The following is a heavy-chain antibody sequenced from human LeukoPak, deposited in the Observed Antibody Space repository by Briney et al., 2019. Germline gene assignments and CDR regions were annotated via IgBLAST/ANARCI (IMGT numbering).Heavy chain of an antibody. CDR1: GGTFTTYA. CDR2: IIPVFGTA. J-gene: IGHJ3*02. CDR3: ARDRVVGLGIDNAFDI. D-gene: IGHD2-15*01. V-gene: IGHV1-69*13. Sequence: SVKVSCKASGGTFTTYAINWVRQAPGQGLEWMGGIIPVFGTANYAQKLQGRVTITADESTSTAYMELSSLRSEDTAVFYCARDRVVGLGIDNAFDIWGHGTMVTVSS.